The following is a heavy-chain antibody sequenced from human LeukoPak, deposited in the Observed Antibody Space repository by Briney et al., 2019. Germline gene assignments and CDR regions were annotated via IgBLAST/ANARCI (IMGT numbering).Heavy chain of an antibody. CDR1: GGSFSGYY. Sequence: SETLSLTCAVYGGSFSGYYWSWIRQPPGKGLEWIGEINHSGSTNYNPSLKSRVTISVDTSKNQFSLRLSSVTAADTAVYYCARHGGYSYGFRPIPPAFDIWGQGTMVTVSS. D-gene: IGHD5-18*01. CDR2: INHSGST. CDR3: ARHGGYSYGFRPIPPAFDI. V-gene: IGHV4-34*01. J-gene: IGHJ3*02.